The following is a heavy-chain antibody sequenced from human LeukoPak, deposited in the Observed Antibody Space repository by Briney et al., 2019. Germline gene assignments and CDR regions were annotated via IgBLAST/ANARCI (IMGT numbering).Heavy chain of an antibody. J-gene: IGHJ5*02. Sequence: PGGSLRLSCASSRFSFGSYWMHWVRQAPGKGLEWVSAISGSGGSTYYADSVKGRFTLSRDNSKNTLYLQMNSLRAEDTAVYYCAKDRSSWYANWFDPWGQGTPVTVSS. CDR2: ISGSGGST. D-gene: IGHD6-13*01. CDR1: RFSFGSYW. V-gene: IGHV3-23*01. CDR3: AKDRSSWYANWFDP.